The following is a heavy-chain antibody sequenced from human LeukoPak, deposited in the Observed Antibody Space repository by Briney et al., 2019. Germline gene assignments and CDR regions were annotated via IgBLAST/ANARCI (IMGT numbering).Heavy chain of an antibody. CDR3: ARHDAVTTFAFDI. CDR2: INHSGST. J-gene: IGHJ3*02. CDR1: GGSFSGYY. V-gene: IGHV4-34*01. D-gene: IGHD4-11*01. Sequence: KSSETLSLTCAVYGGSFSGYYWSWIRQPPGKGLEWIGEINHSGSTNYNPSLKSRVTISVDTSKNQFSLKLSSVTAADTAVYYCARHDAVTTFAFDIWGQGTMVTVSS.